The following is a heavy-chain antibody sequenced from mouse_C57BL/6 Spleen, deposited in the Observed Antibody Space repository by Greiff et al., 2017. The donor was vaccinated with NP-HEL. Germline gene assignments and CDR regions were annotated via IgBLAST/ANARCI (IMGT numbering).Heavy chain of an antibody. D-gene: IGHD1-1*01. J-gene: IGHJ3*01. Sequence: EVQLQQSGPELVKPGASVKISCKASEYTFTDYYMNWVKQSHGKSLEWIGDINPNNGGTSYNQKFKGKATLTVDKSSSTAYMELRSLTSEDSAVYYCSRRGYYGSWFAYWGQGTLVTVSA. CDR3: SRRGYYGSWFAY. CDR2: INPNNGGT. CDR1: EYTFTDYY. V-gene: IGHV1-26*01.